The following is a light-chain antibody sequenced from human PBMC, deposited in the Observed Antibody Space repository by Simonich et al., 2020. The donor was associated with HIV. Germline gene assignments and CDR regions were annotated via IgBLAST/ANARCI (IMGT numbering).Light chain of an antibody. CDR1: SGSIASSY. V-gene: IGLV6-57*01. Sequence: NFMLTQSHSVSESPGKTVTISCTRSSGSIASSYVQWYQQRPGSSPTTVIYEDNQRPAEIPERFSGSRSGTIVTLTISGVQAEDEADYYCQSADSSGTYWVFGGGTKLTVL. CDR2: EDN. CDR3: QSADSSGTYWV. J-gene: IGLJ3*02.